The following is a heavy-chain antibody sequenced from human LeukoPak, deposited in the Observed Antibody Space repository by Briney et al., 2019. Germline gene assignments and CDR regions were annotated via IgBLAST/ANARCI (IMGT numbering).Heavy chain of an antibody. V-gene: IGHV4-59*01. CDR1: GGSIGSYF. CDR2: IYYSGTT. Sequence: SETLSLTCTVSGGSIGSYFWSWIRQPLGKKLEWMGYIYYSGTTNYNPSLKSRVTMSMDRSKNQFSLKLTSVTAADTAVYYCARETYSYTLGCYSFDLWGRGTLVTVSS. D-gene: IGHD2-15*01. J-gene: IGHJ2*01. CDR3: ARETYSYTLGCYSFDL.